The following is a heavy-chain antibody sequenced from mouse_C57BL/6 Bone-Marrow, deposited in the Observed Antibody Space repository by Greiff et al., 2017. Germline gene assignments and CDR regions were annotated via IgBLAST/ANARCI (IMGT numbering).Heavy chain of an antibody. J-gene: IGHJ2*02. V-gene: IGHV5-6*01. CDR1: GFTFSSYG. Sequence: EVQVVESGGDLVKPGGSLKLSCAASGFTFSSYGMSWVRQTPDKRLEWVATISSGGSYTYYPDSVKGRFTISRDNAKNTLYLQMDKLKSEDTAMNYFARLYYYMDYWGQGTSLTVSS. CDR2: ISSGGSYT. CDR3: ARLYYYMDY.